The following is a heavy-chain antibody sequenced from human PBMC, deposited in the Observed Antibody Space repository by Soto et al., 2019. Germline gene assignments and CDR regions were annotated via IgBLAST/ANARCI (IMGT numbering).Heavy chain of an antibody. V-gene: IGHV1-69*13. D-gene: IGHD3-10*01. CDR3: ARANYYGSGSPVSYYYYYGMDV. CDR1: GGTFSSYA. CDR2: IIPIFGTA. Sequence: SVKVSCKASGGTFSSYAISWVRQAPGQGLEWMGGIIPIFGTANYAQKFQGRVTITADESTSTAYMELSSLRSEDTAVHYCARANYYGSGSPVSYYYYYGMDVWGQGTTVTVSS. J-gene: IGHJ6*02.